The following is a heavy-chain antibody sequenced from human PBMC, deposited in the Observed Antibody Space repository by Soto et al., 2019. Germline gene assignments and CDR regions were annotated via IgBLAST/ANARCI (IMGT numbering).Heavy chain of an antibody. Sequence: GESLKISCKGSGYTFSSYWIAWVRQMPGKGLEWMGIIYPDDSDTRYSPSFEVHVTISADKSTNTAYLQWSSLRASDTAMYYCARQGSTGAMYFYGMDVWGQGTTVTVSS. D-gene: IGHD2-2*01. CDR3: ARQGSTGAMYFYGMDV. CDR1: GYTFSSYW. J-gene: IGHJ6*02. V-gene: IGHV5-51*01. CDR2: IYPDDSDT.